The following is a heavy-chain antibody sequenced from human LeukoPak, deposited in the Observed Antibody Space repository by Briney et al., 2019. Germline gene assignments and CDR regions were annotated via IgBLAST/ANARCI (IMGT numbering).Heavy chain of an antibody. CDR2: IIPIFGTA. D-gene: IGHD3-3*01. CDR1: GGTFSSYA. Sequence: SVKVSCKASGGTFSSYAISWVRQAPGQGLEWMGGIIPIFGTANYAQKFQGRVTITADESTSTADMELSSLRSEDTAMYYCAREGVLRSFDPWGQGTLVTVSS. V-gene: IGHV1-69*13. J-gene: IGHJ5*02. CDR3: AREGVLRSFDP.